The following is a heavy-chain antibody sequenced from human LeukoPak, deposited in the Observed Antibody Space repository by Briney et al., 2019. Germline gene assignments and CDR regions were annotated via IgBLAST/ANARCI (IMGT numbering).Heavy chain of an antibody. V-gene: IGHV3-23*01. D-gene: IGHD3-3*01. J-gene: IGHJ4*02. CDR3: AKSREGIFGVVTAYYFDY. CDR1: GFTFSSYS. CDR2: ISGSGGST. Sequence: GGSLRLSCAASGFTFSSYSMSWVRQAPGKGLEWVSAISGSGGSTYYADSVKGRFTISRDNSKNTLYLQVNSLRAEDTAVYYCAKSREGIFGVVTAYYFDYWGQGTLVTVSS.